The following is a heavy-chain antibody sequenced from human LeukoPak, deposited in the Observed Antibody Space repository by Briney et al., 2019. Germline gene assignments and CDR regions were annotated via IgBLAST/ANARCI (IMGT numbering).Heavy chain of an antibody. CDR3: ARDGNSYSFAY. D-gene: IGHD3-10*01. Sequence: GGSLRLSYAASGFTVSTDYMSWVRQAPGKGLEWVSVIYSGGSTYYADSVKGRFTISRDNSKNTLYLQMNSLRTEDTAIYYCARDGNSYSFAYWGQGSLVTVSS. V-gene: IGHV3-66*02. J-gene: IGHJ4*02. CDR1: GFTVSTDY. CDR2: IYSGGST.